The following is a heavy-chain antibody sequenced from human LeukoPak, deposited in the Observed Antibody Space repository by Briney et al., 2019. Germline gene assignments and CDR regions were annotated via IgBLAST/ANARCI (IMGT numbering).Heavy chain of an antibody. CDR1: GGSITTYY. Sequence: NPSETLSLTCTVSGGSITTYYWSWIRQPPGKGLEWIGYIYYSGSTNYNPSLKSRVTISVDTSKNQFSLKLSSVTAADTAVYYCARNTWIQLWLPRYYYYMDVWGKGTTVTVSS. CDR2: IYYSGST. V-gene: IGHV4-59*01. J-gene: IGHJ6*03. D-gene: IGHD5-18*01. CDR3: ARNTWIQLWLPRYYYYMDV.